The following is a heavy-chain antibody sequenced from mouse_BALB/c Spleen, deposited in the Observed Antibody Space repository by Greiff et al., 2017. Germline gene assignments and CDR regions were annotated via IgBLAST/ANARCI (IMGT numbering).Heavy chain of an antibody. CDR1: GFNIKDTY. V-gene: IGHV14-3*02. CDR2: IDPANGNT. CDR3: AREEGLRKDYAMDY. Sequence: VQLQQSGAELVKPGASVKLSCTASGFNIKDTYMHWVKQRPEQGLEWIGRIDPANGNTKYDPKFQGKATITADTSSNTAYLQLSSLTSEDTAVYDCAREEGLRKDYAMDYWGQGTSVTVSS. J-gene: IGHJ4*01. D-gene: IGHD2-4*01.